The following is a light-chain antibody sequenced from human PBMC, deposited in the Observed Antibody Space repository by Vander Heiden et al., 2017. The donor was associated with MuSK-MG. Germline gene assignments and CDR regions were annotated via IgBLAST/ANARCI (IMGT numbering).Light chain of an antibody. Sequence: AIRMTQSPSSLSASTGDRVTITCRASQGISSYLAWYQQKPGKAPKLLIYAASTLQSGVPSRFSGSGSGTDFTLTISCLQSEDFATYYCQQHDSYPRTFGGGTKVEIK. J-gene: IGKJ4*01. CDR2: AAS. CDR3: QQHDSYPRT. CDR1: QGISSY. V-gene: IGKV1-8*01.